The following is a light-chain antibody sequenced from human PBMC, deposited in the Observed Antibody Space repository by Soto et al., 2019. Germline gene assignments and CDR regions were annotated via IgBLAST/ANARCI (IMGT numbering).Light chain of an antibody. CDR2: DAS. V-gene: IGKV3-15*01. CDR3: QQRYNWPWT. J-gene: IGKJ1*01. CDR1: QSISRS. Sequence: EIVLTHSPAILSVSPGGGATLSARASQSISRSLAWYQQKPGQAPGLLISDASTRATGIPARFSGSGSGTEFTLTISSLQSEDFAVYYCQQRYNWPWTFGQGTKVDNK.